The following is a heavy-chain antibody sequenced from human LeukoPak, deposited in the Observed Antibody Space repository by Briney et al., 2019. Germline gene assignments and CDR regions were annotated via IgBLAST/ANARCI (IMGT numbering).Heavy chain of an antibody. Sequence: PGGSLRLSCAASGFSVSVNHMTWVRQAPGKGLEWVSVIYSGGNTYYSDSVKGRFTISRDNSKNTLFLQMNSLKSEDTAMYYCARAVGFHDPFDIWGQGTVVTVSS. V-gene: IGHV3-66*02. CDR2: IYSGGNT. CDR3: ARAVGFHDPFDI. CDR1: GFSVSVNH. J-gene: IGHJ3*02. D-gene: IGHD3-3*01.